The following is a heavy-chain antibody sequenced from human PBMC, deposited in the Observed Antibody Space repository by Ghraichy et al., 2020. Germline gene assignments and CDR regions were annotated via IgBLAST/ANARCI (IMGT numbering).Heavy chain of an antibody. V-gene: IGHV1-2*06. Sequence: ASVKVSCKASGYTFTGHYMHWVRQAPGQGLEWMGRINPNSGGTNYAQKFQGRVTMTRDTSISTAYMELSRLRSDDTAVYYCARAFKIVPAATPIMGVARDYFDCWGQGTPLTLTS. J-gene: IGHJ4*02. CDR3: ARAFKIVPAATPIMGVARDYFDC. CDR1: GYTFTGHY. CDR2: INPNSGGT. D-gene: IGHD2-2*01.